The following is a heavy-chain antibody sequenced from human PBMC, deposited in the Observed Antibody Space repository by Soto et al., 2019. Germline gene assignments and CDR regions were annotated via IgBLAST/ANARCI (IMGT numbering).Heavy chain of an antibody. V-gene: IGHV4-31*11. CDR1: GGSISGGGYY. J-gene: IGHJ3*02. Sequence: QVQLQESGAGLVKPSQTLSLTCAVSGGSISGGGYYWSWIRQHPGKGLEWIGYIYYSGSTYYNPPLKSRVTISVDTSKNQFSLQLSFVTAADTAVYYCARDNFLYDSSGYFHDAFDIWGQGTMVTVSS. D-gene: IGHD3-22*01. CDR2: IYYSGST. CDR3: ARDNFLYDSSGYFHDAFDI.